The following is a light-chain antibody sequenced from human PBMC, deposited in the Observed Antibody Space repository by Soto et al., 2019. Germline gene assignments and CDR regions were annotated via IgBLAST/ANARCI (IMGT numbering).Light chain of an antibody. CDR3: QQYNNWPPLT. CDR2: GAS. CDR1: QSVSST. Sequence: EIVMTQSPATLSVSPGERATLSCRASQSVSSTLAWYQQQPGQAPRLLIYGASTRATGIPARFSGSGSGTEFTLTNSSLQSEDFAVYYCQQYNNWPPLTFGGGTKVEIK. V-gene: IGKV3-15*01. J-gene: IGKJ4*01.